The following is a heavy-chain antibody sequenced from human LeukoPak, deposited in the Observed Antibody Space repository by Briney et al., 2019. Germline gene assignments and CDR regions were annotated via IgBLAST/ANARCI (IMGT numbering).Heavy chain of an antibody. CDR3: AKWGDYDVLTGYYVSDY. V-gene: IGHV3-23*01. CDR2: ITGRGGNT. Sequence: GASLRLSCAASGFTFSNYAMSWVRQAPGERLEWVSAITGRGGNTYYADSVKGRFTISRDNSKNTVFLQMNSLRAEDTAVYYCAKWGDYDVLTGYYVSDYWGQGTLVTVSS. J-gene: IGHJ4*02. D-gene: IGHD3-9*01. CDR1: GFTFSNYA.